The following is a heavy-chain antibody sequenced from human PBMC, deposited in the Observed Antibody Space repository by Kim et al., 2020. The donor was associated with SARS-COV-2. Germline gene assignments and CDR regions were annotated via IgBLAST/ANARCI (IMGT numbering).Heavy chain of an antibody. V-gene: IGHV3-43*01. J-gene: IGHJ4*02. CDR3: VKGSPFGSGVLDY. Sequence: GGSLRLSCAASGFKFDDETMHWVRQAPGKGLEWVSLINWDGVNTYYADSVRGRFTISRDNSRASLYLQMNSLTPEDTALYYCVKGSPFGSGVLDYWGPGTLVTVSS. CDR1: GFKFDDET. D-gene: IGHD3-10*01. CDR2: INWDGVNT.